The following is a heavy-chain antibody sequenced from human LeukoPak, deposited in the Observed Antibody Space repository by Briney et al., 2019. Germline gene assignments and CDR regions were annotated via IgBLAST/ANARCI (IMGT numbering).Heavy chain of an antibody. CDR2: MYHSGDT. J-gene: IGHJ5*02. D-gene: IGHD2-2*01. CDR1: GYSDSSGYY. CDR3: ARSKAHLSTSWYGTWFDP. V-gene: IGHV4-38-2*02. Sequence: SETLSLTCTVSGYSDSSGYYWGWSRQPPGMGLEWIGSMYHSGDTYYNPSLKSRVTISVDTSKNQLSLKLSSVTAADTAVYYCARSKAHLSTSWYGTWFDPWGQGTLVTVSS.